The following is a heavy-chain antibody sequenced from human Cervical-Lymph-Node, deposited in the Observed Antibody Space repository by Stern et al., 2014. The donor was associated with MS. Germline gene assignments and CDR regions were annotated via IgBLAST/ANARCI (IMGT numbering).Heavy chain of an antibody. CDR2: VWYDGSTA. D-gene: IGHD5-24*01. CDR1: GFTFRSYG. Sequence: VQLEESGGGVVQPGTSLRLSCAASGFTFRSYGMHWVRQAPGKGLEGVALVWYDGSTAYYRNSVKGRFTISRDNSNNTLFLQMNSLTAEDTAVYYCARGHIPYAYNYLFDYWGQGTLVTVSS. CDR3: ARGHIPYAYNYLFDY. V-gene: IGHV3-33*01. J-gene: IGHJ4*02.